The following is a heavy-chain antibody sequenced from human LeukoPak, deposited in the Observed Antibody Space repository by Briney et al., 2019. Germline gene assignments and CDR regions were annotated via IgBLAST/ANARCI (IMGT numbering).Heavy chain of an antibody. D-gene: IGHD6-19*01. CDR1: GGSFSGYY. J-gene: IGHJ4*02. CDR3: GNRDNSSGFDY. Sequence: SETLSLTCAVYGGSFSGYYWSWIRQPPGNGLEWIGEINHSGSTNYNPSLKSRVTISVDTSKNQFSPKLSSVTAADTAVYYCGNRDNSSGFDYWGQGTLVTVSS. V-gene: IGHV4-34*01. CDR2: INHSGST.